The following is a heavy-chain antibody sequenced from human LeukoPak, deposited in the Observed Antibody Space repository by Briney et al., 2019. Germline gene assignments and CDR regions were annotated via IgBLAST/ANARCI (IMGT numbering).Heavy chain of an antibody. J-gene: IGHJ4*02. CDR2: IRYDGSNK. V-gene: IGHV3-30*02. CDR3: AKGGQFLTGDPLDY. D-gene: IGHD7-27*01. CDR1: GFTFSSYG. Sequence: PGGSLRLSCAASGFTFSSYGMRWVRQAPGKGLEWVAFIRYDGSNKYYADSVKGRFTISRDNSKNTLYLQMNSLRAEDTAVYYCAKGGQFLTGDPLDYWGQGTLVTVSS.